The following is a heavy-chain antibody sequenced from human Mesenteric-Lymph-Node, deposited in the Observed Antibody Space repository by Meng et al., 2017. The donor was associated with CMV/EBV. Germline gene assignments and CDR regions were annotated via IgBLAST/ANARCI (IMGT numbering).Heavy chain of an antibody. D-gene: IGHD2-15*01. V-gene: IGHV3-23*01. CDR3: AKDVHDYSRPDVYYYGMDV. Sequence: GGSLRLSCAASGFTFSNYAMSWVRQAPGKGLEWVSSISGSGGLTYYADSVKGRFTISRDNSRNTLFVQVNSLRAEDTAVYYCAKDVHDYSRPDVYYYGMDVWGQGTTVTVSS. CDR2: ISGSGGLT. CDR1: GFTFSNYA. J-gene: IGHJ6*02.